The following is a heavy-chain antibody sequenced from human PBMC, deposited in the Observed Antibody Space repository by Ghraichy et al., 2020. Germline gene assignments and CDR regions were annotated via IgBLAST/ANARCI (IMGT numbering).Heavy chain of an antibody. CDR3: ARITTAYDFWSGYLAYMDV. Sequence: SGPTLVKPTETLTLTCTVSGFSFSNAEMGVSWIRQPPGKALEWLAHIFSKDEKSYSTSLKSRLTISKDTSNSQVVLTMTNMDPVDTATYYCARITTAYDFWSGYLAYMDVWGQGTTVTVSS. V-gene: IGHV2-26*01. CDR1: GFSFSNAEMG. CDR2: IFSKDEK. D-gene: IGHD3-3*01. J-gene: IGHJ6*02.